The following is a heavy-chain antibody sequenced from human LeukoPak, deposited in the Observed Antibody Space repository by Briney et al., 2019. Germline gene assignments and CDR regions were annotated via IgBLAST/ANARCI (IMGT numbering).Heavy chain of an antibody. CDR3: ARDSSSWGPLRY. Sequence: ASVKVSCKASGYTFTSYYMHWVRQAPGQGLEWMGIINPSGGSTGYAQKFQGRVTMTRDMSTSTVYMELSSLRSEDTAVYYCARDSSSWGPLRYWGQGTLVNVSS. J-gene: IGHJ4*02. V-gene: IGHV1-46*01. D-gene: IGHD6-13*01. CDR1: GYTFTSYY. CDR2: INPSGGST.